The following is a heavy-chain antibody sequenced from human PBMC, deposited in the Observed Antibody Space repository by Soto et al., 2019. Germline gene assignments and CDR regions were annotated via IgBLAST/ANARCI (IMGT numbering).Heavy chain of an antibody. Sequence: QVQLVQSGDEVKKPGASVKVSCKASGYIFVNYGIAWVRQAPGQGLEWMGWISPYTGNTHSATKVQGRLTMTTDTATSTEYMDQGSLKSDDSSVDYCAMVDNYVTPTPQDVWGQGTTVTVSS. CDR1: GYIFVNYG. D-gene: IGHD3-16*01. V-gene: IGHV1-18*01. J-gene: IGHJ6*02. CDR3: AMVDNYVTPTPQDV. CDR2: ISPYTGNT.